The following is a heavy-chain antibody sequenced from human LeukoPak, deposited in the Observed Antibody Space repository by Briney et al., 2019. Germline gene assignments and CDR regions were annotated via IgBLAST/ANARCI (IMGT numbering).Heavy chain of an antibody. CDR2: IIPIFGTA. CDR1: GGTFSSYA. J-gene: IGHJ5*02. V-gene: IGHV1-69*05. D-gene: IGHD3-22*01. CDR3: ASARNLYYYDSSVNWFDP. Sequence: SVKVSCKASGGTFSSYAISWVRQAPGQGLEWMGRIIPIFGTANYAQKFQGRVTITTDESTSTAYMELSSLRSEDTAAYYCASARNLYYYDSSVNWFDPWGQGTLVTVSS.